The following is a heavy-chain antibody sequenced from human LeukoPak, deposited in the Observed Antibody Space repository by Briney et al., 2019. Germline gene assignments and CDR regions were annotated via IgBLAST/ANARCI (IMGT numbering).Heavy chain of an antibody. CDR1: GGSISSYY. Sequence: SETLSLTCTVSGGSISSYYWSWIRQPPGKGLEWIGYIFYRGSTNYNPSLKSRVTISVDTSKNQFSLKLSSVTAADTAVYYCAREHSSSSGKVFDYWGQGTLVTVSS. J-gene: IGHJ4*02. CDR3: AREHSSSSGKVFDY. V-gene: IGHV4-59*01. CDR2: IFYRGST. D-gene: IGHD6-6*01.